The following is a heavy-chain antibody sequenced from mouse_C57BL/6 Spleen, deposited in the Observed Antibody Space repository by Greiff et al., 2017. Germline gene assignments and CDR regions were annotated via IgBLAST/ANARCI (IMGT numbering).Heavy chain of an antibody. CDR2: IYPGSGNT. CDR3: ARGLEAFDY. CDR1: GYTFTDYY. V-gene: IGHV1-76*01. Sequence: VKLMESGAELVRPGASVKLSCKASGYTFTDYYINWVKQRPGQGLEWIARIYPGSGNTYYNEKFKGKATLTSEKSSSTAYMQLSSLTSEDSAVYFCARGLEAFDYWGQGTTLTVSS. J-gene: IGHJ2*01.